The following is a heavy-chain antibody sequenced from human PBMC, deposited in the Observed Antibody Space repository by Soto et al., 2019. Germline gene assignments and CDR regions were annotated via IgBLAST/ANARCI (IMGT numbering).Heavy chain of an antibody. CDR1: GGSFSGYY. J-gene: IGHJ6*02. D-gene: IGHD3-3*01. Sequence: NPSETLSLTCAVYGGSFSGYYWSWIRQPPGKGLEWIGEINHSGSTNYNPSLKSRVTISVDTSKNQFSLKLSSVTAADTAVYYCARDLWRASYYDFWSGYYPGRNYYYYYGMDVWGQGTTVTVSS. CDR2: INHSGST. CDR3: ARDLWRASYYDFWSGYYPGRNYYYYYGMDV. V-gene: IGHV4-34*01.